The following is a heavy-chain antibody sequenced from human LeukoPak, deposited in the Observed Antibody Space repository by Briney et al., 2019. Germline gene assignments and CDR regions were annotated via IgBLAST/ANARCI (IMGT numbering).Heavy chain of an antibody. D-gene: IGHD2-2*01. CDR3: ARLIVVFDY. CDR2: INHSGST. V-gene: IGHV4-34*01. CDR1: GGSFSGYY. J-gene: IGHJ4*02. Sequence: SETLSLPCAVYGGSFSGYYWSWIRNPPGKGLEWIGEINHSGSTNYNPSLKSRVTISVDTSKNQFSLKLSSVTAADTAVYYCARLIVVFDYWGQGTLVTVSS.